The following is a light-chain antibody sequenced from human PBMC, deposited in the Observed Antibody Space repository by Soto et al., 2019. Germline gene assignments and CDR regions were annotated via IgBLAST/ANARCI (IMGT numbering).Light chain of an antibody. CDR1: QSVSTY. CDR3: QQRSYWLT. V-gene: IGKV3-11*01. J-gene: IGKJ4*01. Sequence: EIVLTQSPATLSLSPGERATLSCRASQSVSTYLAWYQQKPGQAPRLLIYDASNRATGIPARFSGSGSGTDVTLTISSLEPEDFAGYYCQQRSYWLTFGEGTKVEIK. CDR2: DAS.